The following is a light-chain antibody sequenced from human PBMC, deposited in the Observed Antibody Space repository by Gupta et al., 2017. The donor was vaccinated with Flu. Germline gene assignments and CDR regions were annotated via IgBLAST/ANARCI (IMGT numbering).Light chain of an antibody. CDR2: DDS. CDR1: SVASKS. Sequence: SYVLTQPPSVAVAPGQTARITCGGNSVASKSVHWYQQKSGQAPVLLVYDDSDRPSGIPERFSGSNSGNTATLTTTRVEAGDEADYYCQVWNSGSDHYVFGSGTKVTVL. V-gene: IGLV3-21*02. J-gene: IGLJ1*01. CDR3: QVWNSGSDHYV.